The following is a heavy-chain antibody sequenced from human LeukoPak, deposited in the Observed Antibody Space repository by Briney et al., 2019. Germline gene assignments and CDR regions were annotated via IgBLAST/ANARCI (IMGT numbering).Heavy chain of an antibody. D-gene: IGHD6-6*01. V-gene: IGHV4-59*08. J-gene: IGHJ4*02. CDR1: GGSISSYY. CDR3: ARAMSIAARLQTIFDY. CDR2: IYYSGST. Sequence: SETLSLTCTVSGGSISSYYWSWIRQRPGKGLEWIGYIYYSGSTNYNPSLKSRVTISVDTSKNQFSLNLTSVTAADTAVYYCARAMSIAARLQTIFDYWGQGTLVTVSS.